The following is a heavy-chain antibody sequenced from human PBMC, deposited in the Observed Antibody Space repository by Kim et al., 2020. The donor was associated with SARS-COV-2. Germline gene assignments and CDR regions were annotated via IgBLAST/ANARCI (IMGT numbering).Heavy chain of an antibody. V-gene: IGHV3-53*01. CDR2: IYSGGST. D-gene: IGHD3-10*01. CDR1: GFTVSSNY. Sequence: GGSLRLSCAASGFTVSSNYMSWVRQAPGKGLEWVSVIYSGGSTYYADSVKGRFTISRDNSKNTLYLQMNSLRAEDTAVYYCARGGAYGSGGYYNPSPPSGMDVWGQGTTVTVSS. J-gene: IGHJ6*02. CDR3: ARGGAYGSGGYYNPSPPSGMDV.